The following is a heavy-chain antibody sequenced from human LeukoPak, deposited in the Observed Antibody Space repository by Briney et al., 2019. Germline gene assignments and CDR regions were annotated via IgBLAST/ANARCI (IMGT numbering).Heavy chain of an antibody. V-gene: IGHV1-2*02. Sequence: ASVRVSCKASGFSSTGYYVQWLRQAPGQGLEWVGWMYFNSGATRYAPKFQDRVTMTRDTSISAAYMELSSLRADDTAMYFCAREGSSGQDWYAFDVWGQETMVTVSS. CDR1: GFSSTGYY. CDR3: AREGSSGQDWYAFDV. CDR2: MYFNSGAT. J-gene: IGHJ3*01. D-gene: IGHD5-12*01.